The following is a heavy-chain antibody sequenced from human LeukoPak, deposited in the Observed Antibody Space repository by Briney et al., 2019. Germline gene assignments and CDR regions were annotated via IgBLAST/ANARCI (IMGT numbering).Heavy chain of an antibody. Sequence: GGSLRLSCAASGFTFSSYSMNWVRQAPGKGLEWVSSISSSSSYIYYADSVKGRFTISRDNAKNSLYLQMNSPRAEDTAVYYCARASVGDTGALYYFDYWGQGTLVTVSS. CDR2: ISSSSSYI. J-gene: IGHJ4*02. CDR3: ARASVGDTGALYYFDY. V-gene: IGHV3-21*01. D-gene: IGHD3-16*01. CDR1: GFTFSSYS.